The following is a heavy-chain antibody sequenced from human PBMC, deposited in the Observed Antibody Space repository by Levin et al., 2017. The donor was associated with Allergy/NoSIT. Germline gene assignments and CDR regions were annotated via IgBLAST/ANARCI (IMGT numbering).Heavy chain of an antibody. J-gene: IGHJ4*02. Sequence: GGSLRLSCAASGFTFSSYGMHWVRQAPGKGLEWVAVIWYDGSNKYYADSVKGRFTISRDNSKNTLYLQMNSLRAEDTAVYYCARVEDCGGDCYNFDYWGQGTLVTVSS. D-gene: IGHD2-21*02. CDR2: IWYDGSNK. V-gene: IGHV3-33*01. CDR3: ARVEDCGGDCYNFDY. CDR1: GFTFSSYG.